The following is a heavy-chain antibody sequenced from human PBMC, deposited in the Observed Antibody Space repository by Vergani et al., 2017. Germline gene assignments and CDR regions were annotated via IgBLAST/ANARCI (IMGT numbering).Heavy chain of an antibody. CDR3: TKGSRGYTGYFFDY. V-gene: IGHV3-23*01. CDR2: VSGSSATP. J-gene: IGHJ4*02. CDR1: GFSFTGYA. D-gene: IGHD5-12*01. Sequence: EVQLLESGGGLVQPGGSLRLSCEASGFSFTGYAMSWVRQAPGKGLEWVSSVSGSSATPYSADSVKGRFIISRDNSKNTLHLQMNSLRADDTAVYYCTKGSRGYTGYFFDYWGQGTLATVSS.